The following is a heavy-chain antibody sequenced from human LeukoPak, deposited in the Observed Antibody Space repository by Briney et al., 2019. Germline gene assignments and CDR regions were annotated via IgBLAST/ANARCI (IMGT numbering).Heavy chain of an antibody. CDR3: ARGGVLRFGELFIDY. Sequence: GGSLRLSCAASGFTFSSYAMHWVRQAPGKGLEWVAVISYDGSNKYYADSVKGRFTISRDNSKNTLYLQMNSLRAEDTAVYYCARGGVLRFGELFIDYWGQGTLVTVSS. CDR1: GFTFSSYA. V-gene: IGHV3-30*04. J-gene: IGHJ4*02. CDR2: ISYDGSNK. D-gene: IGHD3-10*01.